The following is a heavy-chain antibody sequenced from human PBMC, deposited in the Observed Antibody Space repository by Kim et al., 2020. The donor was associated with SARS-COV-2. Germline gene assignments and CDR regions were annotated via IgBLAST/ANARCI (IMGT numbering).Heavy chain of an antibody. CDR3: ARGKWQQLAHFDY. CDR1: GGSISSSSYY. D-gene: IGHD6-13*01. CDR2: IYYSGST. Sequence: SETLSLTCTVSGGSISSSSYYWGWIRQPPGKGLEWIGSIYYSGSTYYNPSLKSRVTISVDTSKNQFSLKLSSVTAADTAVYYCARGKWQQLAHFDYWGQGTLVTVSS. J-gene: IGHJ4*02. V-gene: IGHV4-39*07.